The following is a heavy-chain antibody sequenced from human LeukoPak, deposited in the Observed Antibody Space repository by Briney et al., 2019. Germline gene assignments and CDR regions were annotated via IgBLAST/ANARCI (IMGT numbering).Heavy chain of an antibody. J-gene: IGHJ5*02. CDR2: IYYSGST. V-gene: IGHV4-59*01. Sequence: SETLSLTCTVSGVSISSYYWSWIRQPPGKGLEWIGYIYYSGSTNYNPSLKSRVTISVDTSKNQCSLKLSSVTAAETTMYYCATAAYYDFWGGGNWFDPWGQGTLVTVSS. D-gene: IGHD3-3*01. CDR3: ATAAYYDFWGGGNWFDP. CDR1: GVSISSYY.